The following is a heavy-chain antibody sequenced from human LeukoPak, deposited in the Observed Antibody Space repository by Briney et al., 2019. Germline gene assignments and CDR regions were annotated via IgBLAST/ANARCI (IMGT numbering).Heavy chain of an antibody. CDR3: AKTLVYYDFWNLPNDC. D-gene: IGHD3-3*01. V-gene: IGHV3-30*18. Sequence: PGGSPNTPSPTLGVTFIITGRALFRQAPGKGLEWVAIISYDGSNKYYADSVKGRFTISRDNSKNTLFLQMNSLRAEDTAVYYSAKTLVYYDFWNLPNDCWGQGTLVTVSS. J-gene: IGHJ4*02. CDR1: GVTFIITG. CDR2: ISYDGSNK.